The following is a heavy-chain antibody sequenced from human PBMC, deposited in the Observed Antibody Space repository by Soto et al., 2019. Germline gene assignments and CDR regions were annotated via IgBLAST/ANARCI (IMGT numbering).Heavy chain of an antibody. J-gene: IGHJ4*02. V-gene: IGHV4-31*03. D-gene: IGHD2-15*01. CDR3: ARYDCSGGSCYSVYFDS. CDR2: IHYTGST. CDR1: GGSISSRVYY. Sequence: SETLSLTCTVSGGSISSRVYYWSWIRQHPGKALEWIGYIHYTGSTYYNPSLKSRVTISVDTSKKQFSLKLSSVTAADTAVYYCARYDCSGGSCYSVYFDSWGQGTLVT.